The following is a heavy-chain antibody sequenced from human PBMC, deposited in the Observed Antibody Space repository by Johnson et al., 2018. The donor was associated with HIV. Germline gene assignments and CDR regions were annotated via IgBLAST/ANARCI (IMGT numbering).Heavy chain of an antibody. V-gene: IGHV3-9*01. J-gene: IGHJ3*02. CDR2: ISWNSGSI. D-gene: IGHD1-26*01. CDR1: GFTFDDYA. CDR3: AKGVGATTNDAFDI. Sequence: VESGGGLVQPGRSLRLSCAASGFTFDDYAMHWVRQAPGKGLEWVSGISWNSGSICYADSVKGRFTISRDNAKNSLYLQMNSLRAEDTALYYCAKGVGATTNDAFDIWGQGTMVTVSS.